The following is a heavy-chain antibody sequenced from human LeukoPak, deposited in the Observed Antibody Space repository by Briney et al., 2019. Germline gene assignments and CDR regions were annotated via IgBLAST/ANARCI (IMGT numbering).Heavy chain of an antibody. CDR3: ARRPGN. Sequence: GGSLRLSCVDPGGRRSSKKMSWGRQAPGKGLEWVSLIYSGGAIRYADSVKGRFTISRYSSKNTLFLQMNDLTVEDTARYYCARRPGNWGQGILVTVSS. D-gene: IGHD1-14*01. J-gene: IGHJ4*02. CDR1: GGRRSSKK. V-gene: IGHV3-53*01. CDR2: IYSGGAI.